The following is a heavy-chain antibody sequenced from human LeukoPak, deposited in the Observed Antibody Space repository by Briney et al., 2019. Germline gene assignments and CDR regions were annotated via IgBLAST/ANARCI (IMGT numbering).Heavy chain of an antibody. J-gene: IGHJ4*02. CDR1: GYTFTGYY. D-gene: IGHD4-17*01. Sequence: GASVKVSCKASGYTFTGYYMHWVRQAPGQGLEWMGWINPNSGGTNYAQKFQGWVTMTRDTSISTAYMELSRLRSDDTAVYYCARGQSELYGDYVLDYWGQGTLVTVSS. V-gene: IGHV1-2*04. CDR2: INPNSGGT. CDR3: ARGQSELYGDYVLDY.